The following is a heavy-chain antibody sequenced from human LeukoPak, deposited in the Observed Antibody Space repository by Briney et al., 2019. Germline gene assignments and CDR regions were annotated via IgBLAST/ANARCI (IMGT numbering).Heavy chain of an antibody. D-gene: IGHD2-15*01. CDR2: IYTSGST. J-gene: IGHJ4*02. Sequence: SETLSLTCTVSGDSISSYYWSWIRQPPGKGLEWIGYIYTSGSTNYNPSLKSRVTISVDTSKNQFSLKLSSVTAADTAVYYCARAGGGSSKPFDYWGQGTLVTVSS. CDR1: GDSISSYY. V-gene: IGHV4-4*09. CDR3: ARAGGGSSKPFDY.